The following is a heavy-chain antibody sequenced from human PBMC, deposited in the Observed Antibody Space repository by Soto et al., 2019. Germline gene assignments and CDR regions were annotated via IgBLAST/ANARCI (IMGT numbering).Heavy chain of an antibody. V-gene: IGHV3-33*06. D-gene: IGHD3-10*01. CDR2: IWYDGSNR. J-gene: IGHJ6*02. CDR1: GFTFSAYG. Sequence: QVQLVESGGGVVQPGRSLRLSCAASGFTFSAYGMHWVRQAPGKGLEWVAVIWYDGSNRYYADSVNGRFSISRDNSKKTVYLQMNSLPVEDTAVYYCAKDFNYSASGIYPHGMDVWGQGTTVIVPS. CDR3: AKDFNYSASGIYPHGMDV.